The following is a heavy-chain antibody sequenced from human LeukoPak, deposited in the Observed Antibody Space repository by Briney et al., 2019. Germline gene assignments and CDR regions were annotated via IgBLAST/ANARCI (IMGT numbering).Heavy chain of an antibody. CDR3: AKDRRPWYNWNLYFDY. Sequence: PGGSLRLSCAASGFTFSSYAMHWVRQAPGKGLEWVAVISYDGSNKYYADSVKGRFTISRDNSKNTLYLQMNSLRAEDTAVYYCAKDRRPWYNWNLYFDYWGQGTLVTVSS. D-gene: IGHD1-20*01. CDR2: ISYDGSNK. CDR1: GFTFSSYA. V-gene: IGHV3-30-3*01. J-gene: IGHJ4*02.